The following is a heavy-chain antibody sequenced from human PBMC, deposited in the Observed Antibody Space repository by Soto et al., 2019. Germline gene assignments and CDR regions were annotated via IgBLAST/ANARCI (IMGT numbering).Heavy chain of an antibody. J-gene: IGHJ3*02. CDR2: INSDGSIT. D-gene: IGHD2-21*01. Sequence: EAQLEESGGGLVQPGGSLRLSCAASGFTFSLSWMHWVRQGPGNRPVWVSRINSDGSITTYADSVKGRFTISRDNAKKTLYLQVNSLTAADTAVYYCARDVEDCGGDCSSAFDIWGQGTMVTVSS. CDR1: GFTFSLSW. CDR3: ARDVEDCGGDCSSAFDI. V-gene: IGHV3-74*01.